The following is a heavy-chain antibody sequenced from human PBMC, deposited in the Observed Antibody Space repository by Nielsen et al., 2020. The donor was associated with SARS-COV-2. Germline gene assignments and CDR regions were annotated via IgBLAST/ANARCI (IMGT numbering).Heavy chain of an antibody. D-gene: IGHD3-10*01. Sequence: SLKISCAASGFTFDDYAMHWVRQAPGKGLEWVSGISWNSGSIGYADSVKGRFTISRDNAKSSLYLQMNSLRAEDTALYYCAKDVYGSGSYNLDYWGQGTLVTVSS. J-gene: IGHJ4*02. CDR3: AKDVYGSGSYNLDY. V-gene: IGHV3-9*01. CDR1: GFTFDDYA. CDR2: ISWNSGSI.